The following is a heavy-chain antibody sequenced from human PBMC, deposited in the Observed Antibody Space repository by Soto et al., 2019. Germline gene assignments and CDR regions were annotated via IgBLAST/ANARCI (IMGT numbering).Heavy chain of an antibody. D-gene: IGHD5-18*01. CDR3: ARGGYSYGQDY. V-gene: IGHV4-61*01. CDR1: GGSVSSGSYY. J-gene: IGHJ4*02. Sequence: SETLALTCTVSGGSVSSGSYYWSLIRQPPGKGLEWIGYIYYSGSTNYNPSLKSRVTISVDTSKNQFSLKLSSVTAADTAVYYCARGGYSYGQDYWGQGTLVTVSS. CDR2: IYYSGST.